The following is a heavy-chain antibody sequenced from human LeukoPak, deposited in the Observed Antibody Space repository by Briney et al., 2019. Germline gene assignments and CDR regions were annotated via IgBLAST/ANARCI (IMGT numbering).Heavy chain of an antibody. J-gene: IGHJ4*02. CDR2: ISDNGGRI. CDR1: GFTFSTYT. D-gene: IGHD1-14*01. V-gene: IGHV3-23*01. CDR3: AKDFGRNLGGPGY. Sequence: GGSLRLSCAASGFTFSTYTMAWVRQAPGGGLEWVSGISDNGGRIYYADSVKGRFAISRDDSKGTLYLQMNSLRGEDTAVYYCAKDFGRNLGGPGYWGRGTLVIVSS.